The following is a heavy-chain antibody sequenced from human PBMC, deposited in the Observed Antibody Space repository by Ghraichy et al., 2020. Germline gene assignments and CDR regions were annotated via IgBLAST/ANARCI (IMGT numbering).Heavy chain of an antibody. J-gene: IGHJ4*02. Sequence: SETLSLTCAVYGGSFSGYYWSWIRQPPGKGLAWIGEINHSGSTNYNPSLKSRVTISVDTSKNQFSLKLSSVTAADTAVYYCARAVQASGCDYWGQGTLVTVSS. CDR2: INHSGST. CDR1: GGSFSGYY. D-gene: IGHD6-19*01. CDR3: ARAVQASGCDY. V-gene: IGHV4-34*01.